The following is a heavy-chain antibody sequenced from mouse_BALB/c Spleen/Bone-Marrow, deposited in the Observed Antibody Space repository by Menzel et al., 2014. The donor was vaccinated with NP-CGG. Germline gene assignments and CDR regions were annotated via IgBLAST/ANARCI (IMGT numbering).Heavy chain of an antibody. D-gene: IGHD1-1*01. CDR3: ARLGYYGTMDY. Sequence: DVHLVESGGGLVQPGGSLKLSCAASGFDSSGYWMSWVRQAPGKGLEWIGKINPDSSTINYTPSLKDKFIISRDNAKNTLYLQMSKVRSEDTALYYCARLGYYGTMDYWGQGTSVTVSS. J-gene: IGHJ4*01. V-gene: IGHV4-1*02. CDR2: INPDSSTI. CDR1: GFDSSGYW.